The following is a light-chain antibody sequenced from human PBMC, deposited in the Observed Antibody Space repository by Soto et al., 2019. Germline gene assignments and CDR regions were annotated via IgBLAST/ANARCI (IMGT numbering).Light chain of an antibody. V-gene: IGKV1-12*01. Sequence: DIQMTQSRSSVSASVGDRVPITCRASQGISSWLAWYQQKPGKGPKLLIEAESSLQSGVPSSFRGSGSVTDLALTIGSLQPENCATYYCQQANSVPLSFRGGKNVDIK. CDR2: AES. CDR3: QQANSVPLS. J-gene: IGKJ4*02. CDR1: QGISSW.